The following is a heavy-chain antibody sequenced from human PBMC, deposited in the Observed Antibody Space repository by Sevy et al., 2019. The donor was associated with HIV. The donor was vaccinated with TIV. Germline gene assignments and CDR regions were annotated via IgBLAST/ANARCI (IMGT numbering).Heavy chain of an antibody. CDR3: ARLYGDYSPYYYYYYMDV. D-gene: IGHD4-17*01. CDR2: IYYSGST. J-gene: IGHJ6*03. CDR1: GGSISSYY. Sequence: SETLSLTCTVSGGSISSYYRSWIRQPPGKGLEWIGYIYYSGSTNYNPSLKSRVTISVDTSKNQFSLKLSSVTAADTAVYYCARLYGDYSPYYYYYYMDVWGKGTTVTVSS. V-gene: IGHV4-59*01.